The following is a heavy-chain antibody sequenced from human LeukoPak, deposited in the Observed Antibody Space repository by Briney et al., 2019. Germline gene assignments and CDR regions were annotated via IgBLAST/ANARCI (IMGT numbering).Heavy chain of an antibody. V-gene: IGHV3-23*01. J-gene: IGHJ4*02. CDR3: AKGRRDTSDSSLDS. CDR2: VSASSGST. CDR1: GFTFSSYA. D-gene: IGHD3-16*02. Sequence: PGGSLRLSCAAAGFTFSSYAMSWVRQAPGKGLEWFSVVSASSGSTYYADSVKGRFTISRDSSKNPLYMQMNSLRAEDTAVYYCAKGRRDTSDSSLDSWGQGTLVTVSS.